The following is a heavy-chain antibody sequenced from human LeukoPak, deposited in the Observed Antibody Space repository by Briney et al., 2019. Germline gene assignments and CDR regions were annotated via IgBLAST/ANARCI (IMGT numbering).Heavy chain of an antibody. V-gene: IGHV4-61*01. Sequence: PSETLSLTCTVSGGSISSGSYYWSWIRQPPGKGLEWIGYIYYSGSTNYNPSLKSRVTISVDTSKNQFSLKLSSVTAADTAVYYCARGLTDDSSSWYFDYWGQGTLVTVSS. D-gene: IGHD6-13*01. J-gene: IGHJ4*02. CDR3: ARGLTDDSSSWYFDY. CDR2: IYYSGST. CDR1: GGSISSGSYY.